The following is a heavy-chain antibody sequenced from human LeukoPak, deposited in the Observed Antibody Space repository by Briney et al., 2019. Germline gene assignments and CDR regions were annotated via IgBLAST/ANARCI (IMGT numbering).Heavy chain of an antibody. CDR1: GGSFSGYY. Sequence: SSETLSLTCAVYGGSFSGYYWSWIRQPPGKGLEWIGEINHSGSTNYNPSLKSRVTISVDTSKNQFSLKLSSATAADTAVYYCARGPPYRCSSTSCYFDYWGQGTLVTVSS. J-gene: IGHJ4*02. D-gene: IGHD2-2*01. V-gene: IGHV4-34*01. CDR3: ARGPPYRCSSTSCYFDY. CDR2: INHSGST.